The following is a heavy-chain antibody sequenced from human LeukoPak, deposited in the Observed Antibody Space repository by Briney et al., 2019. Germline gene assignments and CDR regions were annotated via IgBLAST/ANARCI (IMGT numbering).Heavy chain of an antibody. D-gene: IGHD3-3*01. J-gene: IGHJ4*02. V-gene: IGHV4-38-2*02. CDR1: GYSISNGYY. Sequence: KPSETLSLTCTVSGYSISNGYYWGWIRRPPGKGLEWVGSIYHRGSTYYNPSLRSRVTISLDRSKKKFSLKLTSVTAADTAVYFCARGAEYYAIWRGYAGYSDYWGQGISVTVSS. CDR3: ARGAEYYAIWRGYAGYSDY. CDR2: IYHRGST.